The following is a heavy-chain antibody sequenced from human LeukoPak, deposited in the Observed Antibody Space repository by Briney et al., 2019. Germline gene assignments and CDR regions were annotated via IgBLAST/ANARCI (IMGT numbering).Heavy chain of an antibody. CDR3: AKSVVATSIYYFDY. CDR2: LNGDGSAT. CDR1: GFTFSRYW. Sequence: GGSLRLSCAASGFTFSRYWMHWVRQAPGKGLVWVSRLNGDGSATTYADSVKGRFTISRDISKNTLYLQMNSLRAEDTAVYYCAKSVVATSIYYFDYWGQGTLVTVSS. V-gene: IGHV3-74*01. J-gene: IGHJ4*02. D-gene: IGHD5-12*01.